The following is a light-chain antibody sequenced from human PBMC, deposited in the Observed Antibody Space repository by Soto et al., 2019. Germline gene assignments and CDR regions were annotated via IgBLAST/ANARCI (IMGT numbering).Light chain of an antibody. CDR1: SKDVGGYDF. CDR2: DVV. Sequence: QSVLTQPASVSGSPGQSITISCTGTSKDVGGYDFVSWFHQCPGKAPKVVIYDVVHRHSGLSNRFSGSKSGNTASLTISGLQPDDEADYYCGSYTASGSFVFGGGTKLTVL. CDR3: GSYTASGSFV. V-gene: IGLV2-14*01. J-gene: IGLJ3*02.